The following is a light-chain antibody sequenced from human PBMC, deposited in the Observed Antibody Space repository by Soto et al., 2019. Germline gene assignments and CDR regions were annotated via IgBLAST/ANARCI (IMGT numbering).Light chain of an antibody. J-gene: IGKJ5*01. V-gene: IGKV3-20*01. CDR1: QTVSSY. CDR2: DAS. CDR3: QRYGSTPPIT. Sequence: EIVFTQSPATLSLSPGERATLSCRASQTVSSYLLWYQQKPGQAPRLLIYDASNRASGTPDRFSGSGSGTDFTLIISRLEPEDFAVYYCQRYGSTPPITFGQGTRPEIK.